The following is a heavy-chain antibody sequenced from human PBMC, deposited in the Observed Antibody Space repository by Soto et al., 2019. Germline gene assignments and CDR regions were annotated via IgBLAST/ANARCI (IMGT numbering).Heavy chain of an antibody. D-gene: IGHD3-10*01. CDR3: AKDPDYYGSGRRYYYYGMDV. CDR2: ITGSGRDT. J-gene: IGHJ6*02. V-gene: IGHV3-23*01. Sequence: GGSLRLSCAASGFTFRNNVLSWVRQAPGKGLDWVSGITGSGRDTYYADSVKGRFTISRDNSKNMVFLQMNSLRAEDTAVYYCAKDPDYYGSGRRYYYYGMDVWGQGTTVTVSS. CDR1: GFTFRNNV.